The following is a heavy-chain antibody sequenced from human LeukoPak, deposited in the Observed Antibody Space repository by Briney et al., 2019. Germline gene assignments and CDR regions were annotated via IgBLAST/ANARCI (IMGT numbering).Heavy chain of an antibody. CDR3: AMVRGVMRYFDY. CDR2: ISGSGGST. CDR1: GFTFSSYA. V-gene: IGHV3-23*01. Sequence: GGSLRLSCAASGFTFSSYAMSWVRQAPGKGLEWVSAISGSGGSTYYADSVKGRFTISRDNSKNTLYLQMNSLRAEDTAVYYCAMVRGVMRYFDYWGQGTLVTVSS. D-gene: IGHD3-10*01. J-gene: IGHJ4*02.